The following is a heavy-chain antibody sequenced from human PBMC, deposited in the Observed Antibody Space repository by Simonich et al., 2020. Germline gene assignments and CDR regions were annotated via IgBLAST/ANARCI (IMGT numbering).Heavy chain of an antibody. Sequence: QVQLVESGGGVVQPGRSLRLSCAASGFTFSSYAMHRVRQAPGRGLEWVEVISYDGSNKYYADSVKGRFTISRDNSKNTLYLQMNSLRAEDTAVYYCAREGLLLDAFDIWGQGTMVTVSS. J-gene: IGHJ3*02. CDR2: ISYDGSNK. V-gene: IGHV3-30*07. CDR1: GFTFSSYA. D-gene: IGHD2-15*01. CDR3: AREGLLLDAFDI.